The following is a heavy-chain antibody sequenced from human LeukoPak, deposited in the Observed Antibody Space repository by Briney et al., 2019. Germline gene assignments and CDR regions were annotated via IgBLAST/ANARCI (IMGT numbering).Heavy chain of an antibody. CDR3: ARDSRVGAFDI. CDR2: ISYDGSNK. V-gene: IGHV3-30-3*01. D-gene: IGHD6-13*01. J-gene: IGHJ3*02. Sequence: GGSLRLSCAASGFTFSSYAMHWVRQAPGKGLEWVAVISYDGSNKYYADSVKGRFTISRDNSKNTLYLQMNSLRAEDTTVYYCARDSRVGAFDIWGQGTMVTVSS. CDR1: GFTFSSYA.